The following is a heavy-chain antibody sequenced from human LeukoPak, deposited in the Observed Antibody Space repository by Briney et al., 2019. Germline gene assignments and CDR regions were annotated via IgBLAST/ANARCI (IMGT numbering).Heavy chain of an antibody. CDR1: GFTVSNNF. CDR2: IYSGGST. D-gene: IGHD3-9*01. CDR3: AKEPKYYDILTGYFPLYYFDY. J-gene: IGHJ4*02. V-gene: IGHV3-53*01. Sequence: GGSLRLSCAASGFTVSNNFMSWVRQAPGKGLEWVSVIYSGGSTYYADSVKGRFTISRDNSKNTLYLQMNSLRAEDTAVYYCAKEPKYYDILTGYFPLYYFDYWGQGTLVTVSS.